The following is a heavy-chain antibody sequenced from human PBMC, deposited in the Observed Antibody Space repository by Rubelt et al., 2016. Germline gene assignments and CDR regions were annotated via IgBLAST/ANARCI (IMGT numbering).Heavy chain of an antibody. D-gene: IGHD1-14*01. CDR2: ISSSSTNV. J-gene: IGHJ6*02. V-gene: IGHV3-21*01. Sequence: EYVSSISSSSTNVHFADSVKGRFSISRDNAKDSLYLQMNSLRVEDTAVYYCVGGGNQALRYYKGMDVWGQGTTVTVSS. CDR3: VGGGNQALRYYKGMDV.